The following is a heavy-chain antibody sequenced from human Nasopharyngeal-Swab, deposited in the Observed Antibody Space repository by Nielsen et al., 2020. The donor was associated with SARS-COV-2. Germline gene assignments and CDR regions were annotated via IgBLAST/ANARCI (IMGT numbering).Heavy chain of an antibody. CDR3: AAITGDTATGKGHPPGFDP. J-gene: IGHJ5*02. V-gene: IGHV1-58*02. CDR2: IVVGSGNT. Sequence: SVKVSCKASGFTFTSSAMQWVRQARGQRLEWIGWIVVGSGNTNYAQKFQERVTITRDMSTSTAYMELSSLRSEDTAVYYCAAITGDTATGKGHPPGFDPWGQGTLVTVSS. D-gene: IGHD5-18*01. CDR1: GFTFTSSA.